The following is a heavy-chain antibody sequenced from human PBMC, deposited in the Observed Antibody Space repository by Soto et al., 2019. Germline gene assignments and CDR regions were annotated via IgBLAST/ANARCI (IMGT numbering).Heavy chain of an antibody. Sequence: PGGSLRLSCAASGSTFSNAWMSWVRQAPGKGLEWVGRIKSKTDGGTTDYAAPVKGRFTISRDDSKNTLYLQMNSLKTEDTAVYYCTTVYNAGNSGRCGYWGQGTLVTVS. CDR1: GSTFSNAW. CDR3: TTVYNAGNSGRCGY. CDR2: IKSKTDGGTT. V-gene: IGHV3-15*01. D-gene: IGHD6-13*01. J-gene: IGHJ4*02.